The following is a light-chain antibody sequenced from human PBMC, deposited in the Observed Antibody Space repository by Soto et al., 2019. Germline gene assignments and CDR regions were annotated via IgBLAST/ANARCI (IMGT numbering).Light chain of an antibody. V-gene: IGKV3-20*01. CDR3: QQFGRYPLT. J-gene: IGKJ4*01. CDR2: ATS. CDR1: QSVRNNY. Sequence: EVVLTQSPGTLSLSPGERATVSCRASQSVRNNYLAWYQQKPGQAPRFLMYATSNRATGIPDRFSGGGSGTDFTLTISRLEPEDFAVYYCQQFGRYPLTFGGGTKVDIK.